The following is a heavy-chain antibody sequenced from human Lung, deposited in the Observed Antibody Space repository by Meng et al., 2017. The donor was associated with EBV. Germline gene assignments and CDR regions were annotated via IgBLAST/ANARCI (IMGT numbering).Heavy chain of an antibody. J-gene: IGHJ5*02. CDR1: GGSVSVYY. D-gene: IGHD4-17*01. Sequence: QVQLQRWGSRLLKPSETLSRTGAVYGGSVSVYYWSWIRQPPGKGLEWIGEINHSGSTNYNPSLKSRVTISVDTSKNQFSLKLSSGTAADTAVYYCARGFVKYTVTRVGNWFDPWGQGTLVTVSS. CDR2: INHSGST. V-gene: IGHV4-34*01. CDR3: ARGFVKYTVTRVGNWFDP.